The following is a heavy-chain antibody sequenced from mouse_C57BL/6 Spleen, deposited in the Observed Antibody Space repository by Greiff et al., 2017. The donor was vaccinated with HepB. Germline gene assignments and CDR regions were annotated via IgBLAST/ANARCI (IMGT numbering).Heavy chain of an antibody. CDR3: ARLAFYDYDGPFDY. D-gene: IGHD2-4*01. CDR2: IFPGSGSI. CDR1: GYTFTSYW. Sequence: QVQLKQPGAELVKPGASVKMSCNASGYTFTSYWITWVKQRPGQGLEWIGDIFPGSGSINYNEKFKSKATLTIDTSSSTTYMQLSSLTSEDSAVLYSARLAFYDYDGPFDYWGQGTTLTVSS. J-gene: IGHJ2*01. V-gene: IGHV1-55*01.